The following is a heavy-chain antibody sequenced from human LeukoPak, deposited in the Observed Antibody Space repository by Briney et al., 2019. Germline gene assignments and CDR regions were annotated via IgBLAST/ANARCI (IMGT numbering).Heavy chain of an antibody. D-gene: IGHD6-19*01. CDR1: GYTFTSHG. Sequence: ASVKVSCKASGYTFTSHGISWVRQAPGQGLEWMGWISAYNGNTNYAQKLQGRVTMTTDTSTSTAYMELRSLRSDDTAVYYCARYSSGWYHFDSWGQGTLSPSPQ. CDR2: ISAYNGNT. J-gene: IGHJ4*02. V-gene: IGHV1-18*01. CDR3: ARYSSGWYHFDS.